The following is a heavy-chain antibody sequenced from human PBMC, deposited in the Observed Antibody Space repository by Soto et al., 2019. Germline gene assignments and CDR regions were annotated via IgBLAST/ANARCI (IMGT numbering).Heavy chain of an antibody. CDR1: GFTFCSYS. V-gene: IGHV3-21*01. Sequence: AGSMRISCAASGFTFCSYSMNWVRQAPGKGLEWVSSISSSSSYIYYADSVKGRFTISRDNAKNSLYLQMNSLRAEDTAVYYCARVGHSSSSAYWGQGTLVPVFS. CDR2: ISSSSSYI. D-gene: IGHD6-6*01. J-gene: IGHJ4*02. CDR3: ARVGHSSSSAY.